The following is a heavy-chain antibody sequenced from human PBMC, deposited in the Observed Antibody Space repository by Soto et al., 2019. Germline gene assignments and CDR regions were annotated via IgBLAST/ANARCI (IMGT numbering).Heavy chain of an antibody. J-gene: IGHJ3*02. CDR1: GYTFTSYG. CDR2: ISAYNGNT. D-gene: IGHD3-3*01. V-gene: IGHV1-18*04. Sequence: ASVKVSCKASGYTFTSYGISWVRQAPGQGLEWMGWISAYNGNTNYAQKLQGRVTMTTDTSTSTAYMELRSLRSDDTAVYYCARTNPFTYYDFWSGYSGAFDSWGKGTTVAVSS. CDR3: ARTNPFTYYDFWSGYSGAFDS.